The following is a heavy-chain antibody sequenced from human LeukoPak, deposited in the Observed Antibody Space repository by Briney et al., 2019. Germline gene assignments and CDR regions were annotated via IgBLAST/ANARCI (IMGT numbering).Heavy chain of an antibody. D-gene: IGHD4-23*01. CDR1: GGSISSGGYY. J-gene: IGHJ4*02. CDR2: IYYSGST. Sequence: SETLSLTCTVSGGSISSGGYYWSWIRQHPGKGLEWIGYIYYSGSTYYNPSLKSRVTISIDTSKNQFSLKLSSVTAADTAVYYCANSANYGGNSGYFDYWGQGTLVTVSS. CDR3: ANSANYGGNSGYFDY. V-gene: IGHV4-31*03.